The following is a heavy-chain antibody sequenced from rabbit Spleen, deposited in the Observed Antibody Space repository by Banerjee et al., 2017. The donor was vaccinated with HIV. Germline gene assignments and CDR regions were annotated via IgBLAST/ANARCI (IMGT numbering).Heavy chain of an antibody. V-gene: IGHV1S40*01. D-gene: IGHD2-1*01. Sequence: QSLEESGGDLVKPGASLTLTCTASGFTLSNYYMCWVRQAPGKGLEWIACIYGGSSGSTYYASWAKGRFTISRTSSTTVDLKMTSLTAADTATYFCARGAWSNDCMNLWGPGTLVTVS. CDR2: IYGGSSGST. CDR1: GFTLSNYY. J-gene: IGHJ4*01. CDR3: ARGAWSNDCMNL.